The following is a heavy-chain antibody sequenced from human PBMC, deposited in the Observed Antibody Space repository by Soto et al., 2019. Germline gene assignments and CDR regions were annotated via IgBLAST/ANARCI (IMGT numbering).Heavy chain of an antibody. Sequence: PGGSLRLSCAASGFTFSSYAMSWVRQAPGKGLEWVSAISGSGVSTYYADSVKGRFTISRDNSKNTLYLQMNSLRAEDTAVYYCARTSPQIVHRGMDVWGQGTTVTVSS. D-gene: IGHD6-6*01. J-gene: IGHJ6*02. V-gene: IGHV3-23*01. CDR1: GFTFSSYA. CDR2: ISGSGVST. CDR3: ARTSPQIVHRGMDV.